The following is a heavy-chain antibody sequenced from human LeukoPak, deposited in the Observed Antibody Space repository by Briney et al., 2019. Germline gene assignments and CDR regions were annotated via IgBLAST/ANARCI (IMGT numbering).Heavy chain of an antibody. D-gene: IGHD4-17*01. CDR3: AKAQTTVFAFDI. V-gene: IGHV3-23*01. CDR1: GFTFSSYA. CDR2: ISGSGAST. J-gene: IGHJ3*02. Sequence: GGSLRLSCTAPGFTFSSYAMTWVRQAPGKGLEWVSAISGSGASTYYAGSVKGRFTISRDNSNNTLYLQMNSLRAEDTAMYYCAKAQTTVFAFDIWGQGTMVTVSS.